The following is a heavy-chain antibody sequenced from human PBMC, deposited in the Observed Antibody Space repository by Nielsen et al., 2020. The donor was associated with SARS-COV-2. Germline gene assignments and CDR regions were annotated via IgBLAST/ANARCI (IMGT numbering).Heavy chain of an antibody. Sequence: WIRQPPGKGLEWVAVISYDGSNKYYADSVKGRFTISRDNSKNTLYLQMNSLRAEDTAVYYCARDLYYYGSGSKDYYYYGMDVWGQGTTVTVS. CDR3: ARDLYYYGSGSKDYYYYGMDV. J-gene: IGHJ6*02. CDR2: ISYDGSNK. D-gene: IGHD3-10*01. V-gene: IGHV3-30-3*01.